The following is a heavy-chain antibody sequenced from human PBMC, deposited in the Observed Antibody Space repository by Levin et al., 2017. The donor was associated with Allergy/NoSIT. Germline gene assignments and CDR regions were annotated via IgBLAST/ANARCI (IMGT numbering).Heavy chain of an antibody. V-gene: IGHV3-23*01. CDR3: VTNMTTVPSRGSAFDN. D-gene: IGHD4-17*01. J-gene: IGHJ3*02. CDR1: GFTFRVHG. Sequence: GGSLRLSCAASGFTFRVHGMSWVRQAPGRGLEWVSTISASGSSTYYADSLRGRFIVSRDNSRDTLSLHISILRAEDTAVYYCVTNMTTVPSRGSAFDNWGEGKMLTVSS. CDR2: ISASGSST.